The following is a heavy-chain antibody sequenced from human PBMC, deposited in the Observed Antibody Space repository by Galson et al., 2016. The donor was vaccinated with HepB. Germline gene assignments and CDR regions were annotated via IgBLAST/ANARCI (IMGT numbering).Heavy chain of an antibody. CDR2: IYPSDSDT. J-gene: IGHJ6*02. CDR3: VRRGFRYHGLDV. CDR1: GYNFAIYW. D-gene: IGHD5-12*01. V-gene: IGHV5-51*01. Sequence: QSGAEVKKPGESVKISCKGSGYNFAIYWIGWVRQMPGKGLEWMGLIYPSDSDTRYSPSFQGQVTISADKSLSVAYLQWNSLKASDTAMYYCVRRGFRYHGLDVWGQGTTVIVSS.